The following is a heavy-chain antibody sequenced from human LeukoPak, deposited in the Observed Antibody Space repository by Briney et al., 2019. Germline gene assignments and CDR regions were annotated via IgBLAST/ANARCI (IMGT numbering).Heavy chain of an antibody. Sequence: PSETLSLTCTVSGGSINTYYWSWLRQPPGKGLEWIGFISYSGSTDYNPSLKGRVTLSVAMSKNQFSLRLSSVTAADTAIYYRARHDHGYSSGRFDCWGQGTLVTVSS. CDR3: ARHDHGYSSGRFDC. CDR1: GGSINTYY. CDR2: ISYSGST. D-gene: IGHD5-18*01. J-gene: IGHJ4*02. V-gene: IGHV4-59*08.